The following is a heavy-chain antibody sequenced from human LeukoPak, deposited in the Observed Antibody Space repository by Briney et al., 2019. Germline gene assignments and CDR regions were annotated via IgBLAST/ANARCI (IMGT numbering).Heavy chain of an antibody. J-gene: IGHJ3*02. V-gene: IGHV3-48*03. CDR3: ARNRGYCSGGSCYGDAFDI. CDR2: ISSSGSTI. Sequence: GGSLKLSCVAPGFTFSSYWMTWVRQAPGKGLEWVSYISSSGSTIYYADSVKGRFTISRDNAKNSLYLQMNSLRAEDTAVYYCARNRGYCSGGSCYGDAFDIWGQGTMVTVSS. CDR1: GFTFSSYW. D-gene: IGHD2-15*01.